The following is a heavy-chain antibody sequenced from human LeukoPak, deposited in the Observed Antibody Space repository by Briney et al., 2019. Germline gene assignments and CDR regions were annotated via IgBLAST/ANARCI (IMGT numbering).Heavy chain of an antibody. CDR1: GFTFSSYAM. CDR3: ARDPEGSGNWFDT. D-gene: IGHD2-15*01. V-gene: IGHV4-4*02. Sequence: GSLRLSCAASGFTFSSYAMSWVRQPPGKGLEWIGEIFHGGSTNYNPSLMSRVTVSVDKSKNQFSLKLSSVTAADTAVYYCARDPEGSGNWFDTWGQGTLVTVSS. J-gene: IGHJ5*02. CDR2: IFHGGST.